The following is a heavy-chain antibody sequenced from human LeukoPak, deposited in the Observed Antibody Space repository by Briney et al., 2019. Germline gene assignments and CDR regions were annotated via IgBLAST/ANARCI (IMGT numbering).Heavy chain of an antibody. CDR3: AKGDIAGGTSWHFDL. V-gene: IGHV3-23*01. D-gene: IGHD1-26*01. Sequence: GGSLRLSCAASGFTFSRFVMNWVRQAPGKGLEWVSSISGRGDYTYFANSVKGRFTISRDNSENTLYLQMKSLRADDTAVYYCAKGDIAGGTSWHFDLWGRGTLVSVSS. CDR1: GFTFSRFV. J-gene: IGHJ2*01. CDR2: ISGRGDYT.